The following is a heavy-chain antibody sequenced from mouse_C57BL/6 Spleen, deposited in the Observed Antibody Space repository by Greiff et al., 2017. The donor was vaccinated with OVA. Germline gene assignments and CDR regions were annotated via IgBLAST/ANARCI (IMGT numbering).Heavy chain of an antibody. CDR3: ARLRNYPGYVDV. CDR2: IYPGDGDT. CDR1: GYAFSSSW. J-gene: IGHJ1*03. V-gene: IGHV1-82*01. Sequence: QVQLQQSGPELVKPGASVKISCKASGYAFSSSWMNWVKQRPGKGLEWIGRIYPGDGDTNYNGKFKGKATLTADKSSSTAYMQLSSLTSEDSAVYFCARLRNYPGYVDVWGTGTTVTVSS. D-gene: IGHD2-1*01.